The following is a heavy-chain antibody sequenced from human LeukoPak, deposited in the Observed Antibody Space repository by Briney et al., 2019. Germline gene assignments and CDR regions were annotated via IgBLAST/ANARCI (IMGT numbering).Heavy chain of an antibody. CDR2: IYSGGTT. D-gene: IGHD7-27*01. Sequence: PGGSLGLSCAASGFNITNYYMSWVRQAPGKGLEWVSVIYSGGTTYYADSVKGRFTISRDNSNSTVSLQMNSLRVDDTAVYYCARASWGYDFDCWGQGTLVTVSS. CDR1: GFNITNYY. V-gene: IGHV3-53*01. CDR3: ARASWGYDFDC. J-gene: IGHJ4*02.